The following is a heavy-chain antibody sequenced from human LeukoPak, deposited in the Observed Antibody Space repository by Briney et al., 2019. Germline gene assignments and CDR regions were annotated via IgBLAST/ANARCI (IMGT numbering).Heavy chain of an antibody. Sequence: PETLSLTCAVYGGSFSGYYWSWIRQPPGKGLEWIGEINHSGSTNYNPSLKSRVTISVDTSKNQFSLKLSSVTAADTAVYYCARGGVRGDNWFDPWGQGTLVTVSS. V-gene: IGHV4-34*01. J-gene: IGHJ5*02. CDR2: INHSGST. D-gene: IGHD3-10*01. CDR3: ARGGVRGDNWFDP. CDR1: GGSFSGYY.